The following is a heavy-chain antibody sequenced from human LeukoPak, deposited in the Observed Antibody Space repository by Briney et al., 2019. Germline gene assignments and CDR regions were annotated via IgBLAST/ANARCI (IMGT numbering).Heavy chain of an antibody. V-gene: IGHV3-30*04. J-gene: IGHJ4*02. CDR3: ARDFWMGY. CDR1: GFTFSSYA. D-gene: IGHD3-3*01. Sequence: GRSLRLSCAASGFTFSSYAMHWVRQAPSKGLEWVAVISYDGSNKYYADSVKGRFTISRDNSKNTLYLQMNSLRAEDTAVYYCARDFWMGYWGQGTLVTVSS. CDR2: ISYDGSNK.